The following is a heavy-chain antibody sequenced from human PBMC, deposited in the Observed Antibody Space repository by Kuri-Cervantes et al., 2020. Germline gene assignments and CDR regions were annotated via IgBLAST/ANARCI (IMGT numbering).Heavy chain of an antibody. CDR3: ARKFLKQWLVREFDY. CDR1: GFTFSDYY. CDR2: ISSDSRTV. V-gene: IGHV3-11*01. Sequence: GESLKISCAASGFTFSDYYMSWIRQAPGKGLEWVSYISSDSRTVYYEDSVKGRFTISRDNAKNTLYLQMNSLRAEDTAVYYCARKFLKQWLVREFDYWGQGTLVTVSS. J-gene: IGHJ4*02. D-gene: IGHD6-19*01.